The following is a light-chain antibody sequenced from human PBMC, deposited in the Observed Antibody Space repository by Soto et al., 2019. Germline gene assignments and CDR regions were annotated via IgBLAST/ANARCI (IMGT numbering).Light chain of an antibody. CDR2: DTS. CDR1: QSVSGF. J-gene: IGKJ2*01. V-gene: IGKV3-11*01. CDR3: QQRSDGPRT. Sequence: EIVLTQSPATLSLSPGERATLSCRTSQSVSGFLAWYQQKPGQAPRLLIYDTSNRATGIPARLSGSGSGTDFALTISSLEPEDFAVYSCQQRSDGPRTFGQGTRLEIK.